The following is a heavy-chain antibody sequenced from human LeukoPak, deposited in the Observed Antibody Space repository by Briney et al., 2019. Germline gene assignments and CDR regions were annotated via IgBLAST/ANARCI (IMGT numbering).Heavy chain of an antibody. CDR2: IRASGVST. J-gene: IGHJ4*02. CDR1: GFTFSDSA. D-gene: IGHD3-22*01. Sequence: QRGGSMRLSCAASGFTFSDSAMTWVRQAPGKGLEWVSLIRASGVSTYYADSVKGRLTISRDNSNTTLYLQMGSLRAEDTAVYFCARDGFDYYDSSGFSYFDFWGQGTLVPVSS. V-gene: IGHV3-23*01. CDR3: ARDGFDYYDSSGFSYFDF.